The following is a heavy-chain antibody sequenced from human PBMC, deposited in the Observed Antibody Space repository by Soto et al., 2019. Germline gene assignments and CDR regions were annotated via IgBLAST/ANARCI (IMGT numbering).Heavy chain of an antibody. CDR1: GYTLTELS. CDR2: FDPEDGET. J-gene: IGHJ4*02. V-gene: IGHV1-24*01. D-gene: IGHD1-26*01. Sequence: ASVKVSCKVSGYTLTELSMHWVRQAPGKGLEWMGGFDPEDGETIYAQKFQGRVTMTEDTSTDTAYMELSSLRSEDTAVYYCATDGSAGGLTYFDYWGQGTLVTVSS. CDR3: ATDGSAGGLTYFDY.